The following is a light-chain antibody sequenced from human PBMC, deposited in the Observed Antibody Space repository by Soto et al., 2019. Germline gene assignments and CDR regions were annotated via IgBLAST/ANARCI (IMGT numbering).Light chain of an antibody. V-gene: IGLV2-8*01. J-gene: IGLJ1*01. CDR1: SSDVGGYNY. CDR2: EVS. CDR3: SSYAGSNPSV. Sequence: QSVLTQPPSASGSPGQSVTISCTGTSSDVGGYNYVSWYQQHPGKAPKLMIYEVSKRPSGVPDRFSGSKSGNTASLTVSGLQAEDEADYYCSSYAGSNPSVLGTGTKVTVL.